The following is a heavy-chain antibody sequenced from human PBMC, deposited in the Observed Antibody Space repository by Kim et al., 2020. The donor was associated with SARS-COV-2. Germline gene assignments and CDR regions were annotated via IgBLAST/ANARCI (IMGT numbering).Heavy chain of an antibody. CDR3: ARHWSSSWHFYFDY. V-gene: IGHV4-59*08. D-gene: IGHD6-13*01. J-gene: IGHJ4*02. Sequence: SETLSLTCTVSGGSISSYYWSWIRQPPGKGLEWIGYIYYSGSTNYNPSLKSRVTISVDTSKNQFSLKLSSVTAADTAVYYCARHWSSSWHFYFDYWGQGTLVTVSS. CDR2: IYYSGST. CDR1: GGSISSYY.